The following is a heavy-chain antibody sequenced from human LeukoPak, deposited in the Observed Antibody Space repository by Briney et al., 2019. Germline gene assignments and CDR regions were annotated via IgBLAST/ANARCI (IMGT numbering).Heavy chain of an antibody. Sequence: PGGSLRLSCAGSGFTFSSYDMHWVRRAPDKGLEWLAFIRYDGTDQYHAASVQGRFTVSRDNSKSTLYLQMNRLRGEDTAVYYCAAGDYGGPFDSWGQGSLVTVSS. J-gene: IGHJ4*02. CDR2: IRYDGTDQ. CDR1: GFTFSSYD. CDR3: AAGDYGGPFDS. V-gene: IGHV3-30*02. D-gene: IGHD4-23*01.